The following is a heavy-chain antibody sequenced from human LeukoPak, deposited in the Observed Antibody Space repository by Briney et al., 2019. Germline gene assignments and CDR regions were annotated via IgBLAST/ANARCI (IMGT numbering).Heavy chain of an antibody. D-gene: IGHD3-3*01. CDR1: GFTFSSYA. Sequence: PGGSLRLSCAASGFTFSSYAMHWVRQAPGKGLEWVAVISYDGSNKYYADSVKGRFTISRDNSKNTLYLQMNSLRAEDTAVYYCARVGRSATIIPINTIFGVATGPLDYWGQGTLVTVSS. J-gene: IGHJ4*02. CDR2: ISYDGSNK. CDR3: ARVGRSATIIPINTIFGVATGPLDY. V-gene: IGHV3-30-3*01.